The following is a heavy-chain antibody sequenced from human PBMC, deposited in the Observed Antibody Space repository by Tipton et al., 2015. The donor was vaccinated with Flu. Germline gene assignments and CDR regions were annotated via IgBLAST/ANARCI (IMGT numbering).Heavy chain of an antibody. V-gene: IGHV4-59*01. CDR1: GGSISSYY. J-gene: IGHJ4*02. D-gene: IGHD3-10*01. Sequence: TLSLTCTVSGGSISSYYWSWIRQPPGKGLEWIGYMYYSGSTNYNPSLKSRVTISVDTSKNQFSLKLSSVTAADTAVYYCARGYFRELDYWGQGTLVTVSS. CDR2: MYYSGST. CDR3: ARGYFRELDY.